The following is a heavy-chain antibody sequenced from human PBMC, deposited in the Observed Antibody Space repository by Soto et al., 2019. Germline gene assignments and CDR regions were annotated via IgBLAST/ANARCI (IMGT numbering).Heavy chain of an antibody. D-gene: IGHD2-2*01. V-gene: IGHV3-23*01. Sequence: EVQLLESGGGFLHPGGSLRLSCVASGFTFSNYVMSWVRQAPGKGLEWVSSISGSGESTYYADSVKGRFIISRDNSKTTLFLEMNSLRADDTAVYYCAKDRGLRHCSSFSCYSKILRWFDPWGQGTQVTVSS. CDR2: ISGSGEST. CDR1: GFTFSNYV. CDR3: AKDRGLRHCSSFSCYSKILRWFDP. J-gene: IGHJ5*02.